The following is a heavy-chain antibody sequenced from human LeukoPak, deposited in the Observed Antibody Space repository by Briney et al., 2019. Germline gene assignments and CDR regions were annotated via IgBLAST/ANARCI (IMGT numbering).Heavy chain of an antibody. CDR1: GFTFSSYS. D-gene: IGHD3-22*01. V-gene: IGHV3-48*01. CDR2: ISSSSSTI. Sequence: GGSLRPSCAASGFTFSSYSMNWVRQAPGKGLEWVSYISSSSSTIYYADSVKGRFTISRDNAKNSLYLQMNSLRAEDTAVYYCAREPVVDYYDSSGYYVYWGQGTLVTVSS. CDR3: AREPVVDYYDSSGYYVY. J-gene: IGHJ4*02.